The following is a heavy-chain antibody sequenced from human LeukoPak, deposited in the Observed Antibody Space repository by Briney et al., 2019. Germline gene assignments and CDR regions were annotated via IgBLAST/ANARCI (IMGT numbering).Heavy chain of an antibody. CDR3: ARDIYYDSSGYYGSVY. V-gene: IGHV3-48*04. Sequence: GGSLRLSCAASGFTFSSYSMNWVRQAPGKGLEWVSYISSSSSTIYYANSVKGRFTISRDNAKNSLYLQMNSLRAEDTAVYYCARDIYYDSSGYYGSVYWGQGTLVTVSS. D-gene: IGHD3-22*01. CDR2: ISSSSSTI. CDR1: GFTFSSYS. J-gene: IGHJ4*02.